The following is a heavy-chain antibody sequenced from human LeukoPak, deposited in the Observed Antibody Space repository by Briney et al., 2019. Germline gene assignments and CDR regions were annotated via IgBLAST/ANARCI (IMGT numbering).Heavy chain of an antibody. V-gene: IGHV4-34*01. CDR2: IHNSGTT. CDR1: GGPFSGYF. D-gene: IGHD3-10*01. J-gene: IGHJ4*02. CDR3: AKRYYYNLGSFPFDF. Sequence: SETLSLTCAVSGGPFSGYFWSWIRQSSGKGLEWIGEIHNSGTTNYNPSLNSRVTISEDAPKNQFYLNLSSVTAADTAVYYCAKRYYYNLGSFPFDFWGQGTLVTVSS.